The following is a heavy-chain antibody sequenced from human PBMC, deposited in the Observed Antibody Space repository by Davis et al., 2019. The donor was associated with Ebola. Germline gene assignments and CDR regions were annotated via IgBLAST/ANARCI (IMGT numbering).Heavy chain of an antibody. Sequence: ASVKVSCKASGYTFTGYDINWVRQATGQGLEWMGWMNPNSGNTGYAQKFQGRVTITADKSTSTAYMELSSLRSEDTAVYYCARDLGSPTVVNDYWGQGTLVTVSS. V-gene: IGHV1-8*01. CDR3: ARDLGSPTVVNDY. J-gene: IGHJ4*02. CDR1: GYTFTGYD. D-gene: IGHD4-23*01. CDR2: MNPNSGNT.